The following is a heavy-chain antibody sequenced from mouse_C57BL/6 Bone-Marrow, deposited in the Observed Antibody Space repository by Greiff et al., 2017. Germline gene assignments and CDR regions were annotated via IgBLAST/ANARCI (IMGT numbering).Heavy chain of an antibody. CDR1: GYAFTNYW. CDR3: ARSGATVVANWYFDV. Sequence: VQLQQSGAELVRPGTSVKVSCKASGYAFTNYWIEWVKQRPGQGLEWIGVINPGSGGTNYNEKFKGKATLTADKSSSTAYMQLSSLTSEDSAVYFCARSGATVVANWYFDVWGTGTTVTVSS. V-gene: IGHV1-54*01. J-gene: IGHJ1*03. D-gene: IGHD1-1*01. CDR2: INPGSGGT.